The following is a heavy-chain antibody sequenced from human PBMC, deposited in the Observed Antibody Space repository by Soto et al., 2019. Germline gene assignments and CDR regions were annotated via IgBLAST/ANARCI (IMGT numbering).Heavy chain of an antibody. CDR1: GDSVSINSAA. Sequence: QTLSLTCAISGDSVSINSAAWNWIRQSPSRGLEWLGRTYYTSKWDNDYAVSVESRITFKPDTSRNLLFLQLNSVTPEDTAVYYCASYSSPLSQYALDIWGQGTMVTVSS. CDR2: TYYTSKWDN. V-gene: IGHV6-1*01. CDR3: ASYSSPLSQYALDI. J-gene: IGHJ3*02. D-gene: IGHD6-19*01.